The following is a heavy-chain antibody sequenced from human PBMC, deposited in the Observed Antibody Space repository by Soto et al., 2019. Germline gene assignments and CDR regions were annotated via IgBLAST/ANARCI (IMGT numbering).Heavy chain of an antibody. CDR1: GFSFSDSS. D-gene: IGHD3-10*01. CDR2: ISGSSGYT. Sequence: QVQLVESGGGLVKPGGSLRLSCEPSGFSFSDSSMSWVGQAPGKGLEWVAYISGSSGYTGYADSVKGRFTISRDNAKNSLYLQMNSLRVEDTAVYYCARDRGGYGPPDVWGQGTTVTVSS. CDR3: ARDRGGYGPPDV. J-gene: IGHJ6*02. V-gene: IGHV3-11*06.